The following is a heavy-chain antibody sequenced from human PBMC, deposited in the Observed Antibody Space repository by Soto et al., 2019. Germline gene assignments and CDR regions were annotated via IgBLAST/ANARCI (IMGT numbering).Heavy chain of an antibody. D-gene: IGHD2-15*01. V-gene: IGHV4-59*01. CDR3: ARAPYLGRGRWFDP. Sequence: SETLSLTCTVSGGSISSYYWSWIRQPPGKGLEWIGYIYYSGSTNYNPPLKSRVTISVDTSKNQFSLKLSSVTAADTAVYYCARAPYLGRGRWFDPWGQGTLVTVSS. CDR2: IYYSGST. J-gene: IGHJ5*02. CDR1: GGSISSYY.